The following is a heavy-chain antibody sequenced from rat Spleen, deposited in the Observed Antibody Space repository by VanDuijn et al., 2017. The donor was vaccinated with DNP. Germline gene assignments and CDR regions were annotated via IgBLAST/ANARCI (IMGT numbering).Heavy chain of an antibody. V-gene: IGHV5-22*01. J-gene: IGHJ4*01. CDR1: GFSFRNYY. Sequence: EVQLVESGGDLVQPGRSLKLSCAASGFSFRNYYMAWVRQTPKKGLEWVAIISHTDDTTYYPDSVKGRFTISRDNAYSALYLQMSKLGSEDTAIYYCGRNNYYTLDTWGQGASVTVSS. D-gene: IGHD1-10*01. CDR3: GRNNYYTLDT. CDR2: ISHTDDTT.